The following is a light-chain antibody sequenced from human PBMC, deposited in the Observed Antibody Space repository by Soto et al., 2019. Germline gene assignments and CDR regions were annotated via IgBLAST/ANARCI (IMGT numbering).Light chain of an antibody. CDR1: SSDVGGYNY. CDR2: EVS. V-gene: IGLV2-8*01. CDR3: SSFAGDNFLYV. J-gene: IGLJ1*01. Sequence: SVLPQPPSASVSPGQSVTISCTRTSSDVGGYNYVSWYQQHPGKAPKLMIYEVSRRPSGVPDRFSGSKSGSTASLTVSGLQAEDEAEYYCSSFAGDNFLYVFGNGTKVTVL.